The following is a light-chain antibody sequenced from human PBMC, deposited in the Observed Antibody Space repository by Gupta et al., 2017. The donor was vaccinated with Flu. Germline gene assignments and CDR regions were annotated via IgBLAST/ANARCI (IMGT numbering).Light chain of an antibody. CDR3: CSGAGGFYV. CDR1: SRDVGGYHY. CDR2: AVR. V-gene: IGLV2-11*01. J-gene: IGLJ1*01. Sequence: QSALTQPRSVSGSPAQSVTISCTATSRDVGGYHYVSWYPQHPGTAPTLLIYAVRRRASGVPDCFSGSKSANTASLTMAGLQAEDEDDYYCCSGAGGFYVFGSGTEVTVL.